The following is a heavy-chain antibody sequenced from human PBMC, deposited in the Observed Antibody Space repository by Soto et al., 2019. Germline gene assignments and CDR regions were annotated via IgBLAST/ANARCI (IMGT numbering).Heavy chain of an antibody. CDR2: IYPGDSDT. D-gene: IGHD3-22*01. Sequence: GESLKISCKGSGYSFTSYWIGWVRQMPGKGLEWMGIIYPGDSDTRYSPSFQGQVTISADKSISTAYLQWSSLKASDTAIYYCASKRASGYSTGDYYYGMAVWGQGTRVTVSS. CDR3: ASKRASGYSTGDYYYGMAV. J-gene: IGHJ6*02. V-gene: IGHV5-51*01. CDR1: GYSFTSYW.